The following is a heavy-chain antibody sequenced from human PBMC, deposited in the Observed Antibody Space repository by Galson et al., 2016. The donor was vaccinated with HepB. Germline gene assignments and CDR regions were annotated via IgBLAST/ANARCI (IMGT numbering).Heavy chain of an antibody. V-gene: IGHV5-51*01. Sequence: QSGAEVKKPGESLKISCKSSGYSYTNYWIAWVRQMPEKGLEWMGIIYPGDSDTRYSPSFQGQVTISADKSINTAYLQWSSLKASATAVSYCSRPASGHSSSLDYWGQGTLVTVSS. CDR3: SRPASGHSSSLDY. J-gene: IGHJ4*02. D-gene: IGHD6-13*01. CDR2: IYPGDSDT. CDR1: GYSYTNYW.